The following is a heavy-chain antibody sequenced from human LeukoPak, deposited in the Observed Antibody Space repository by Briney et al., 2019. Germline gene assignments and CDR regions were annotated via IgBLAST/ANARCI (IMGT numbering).Heavy chain of an antibody. V-gene: IGHV4-31*03. J-gene: IGHJ4*02. CDR2: IYYSGST. CDR3: ARGSMVREVKW. CDR1: GGSISSGGYY. D-gene: IGHD3-10*01. Sequence: SETLSLTCTVSGGSISSGGYYWSWIRQHPGKGLEWIGYIYYSGSTYYNPSLKSRVTISVDTSKNQFSLKLSSVTAADTAVYYCARGSMVREVKWWGQGTLVTVSS.